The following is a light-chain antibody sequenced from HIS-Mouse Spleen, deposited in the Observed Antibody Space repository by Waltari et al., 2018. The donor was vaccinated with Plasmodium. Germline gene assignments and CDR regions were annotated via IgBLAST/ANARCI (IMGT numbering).Light chain of an antibody. J-gene: IGLJ1*01. CDR1: SSDVGGYNY. V-gene: IGLV2-14*03. Sequence: QSALTQPASVSGSPGQSITISCTGTSSDVGGYNYVSLYQQHPGKAPKLMIYDVSKRPSGVSKRVSGSKSVNTASLTISGLQAEDEADYYCSSYTSSSTLVFGTGTKVTVL. CDR2: DVS. CDR3: SSYTSSSTLV.